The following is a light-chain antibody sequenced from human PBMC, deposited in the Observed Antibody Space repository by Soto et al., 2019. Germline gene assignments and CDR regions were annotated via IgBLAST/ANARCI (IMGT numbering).Light chain of an antibody. J-gene: IGKJ4*01. V-gene: IGKV2-28*01. CDR3: MQTLRIPRT. Sequence: DIVMTQSPLSLPVTPGEPASISCRSREKLLYDNGYINLDWYVKKPGQSPQLLIYLGSNLASGVPDRFSGSGSGTEFTLRISRVEAEDVGVYYCMQTLRIPRTFGGGTKVELK. CDR2: LGS. CDR1: EKLLYDNGYIN.